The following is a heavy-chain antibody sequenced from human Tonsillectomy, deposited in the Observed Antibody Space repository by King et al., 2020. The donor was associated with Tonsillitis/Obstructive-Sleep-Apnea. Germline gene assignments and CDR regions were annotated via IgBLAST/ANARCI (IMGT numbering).Heavy chain of an antibody. CDR2: ISSSSSYI. CDR1: GFTFSSYS. Sequence: VQLVESGGGLVKPGGSLRLSCAASGFTFSSYSMNWVRQAQGKGLEWVSSISSSSSYIYYADSVKGRFTISRDNAKNSLYLQMNSLRAEDTAVYYCARDQGDYGDLFDYWGQGTLVTVSS. D-gene: IGHD4-17*01. J-gene: IGHJ4*02. CDR3: ARDQGDYGDLFDY. V-gene: IGHV3-21*01.